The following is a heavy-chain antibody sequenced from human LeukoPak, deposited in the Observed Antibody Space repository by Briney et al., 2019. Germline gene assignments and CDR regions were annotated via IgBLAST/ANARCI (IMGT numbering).Heavy chain of an antibody. D-gene: IGHD5-18*01. CDR2: INRDGSGI. V-gene: IGHV3-74*01. J-gene: IGHJ4*02. CDR3: ANTGYNYEFDY. CDR1: GFTFSSYG. Sequence: PGGSLRLSCAASGFTFSSYGMHWVRQAPGKGRVWISRINRDGSGITYADSVKGRFTISRHNAKSILYLQMNSLRAEDTAVYYCANTGYNYEFDYWGQGTLVTVSS.